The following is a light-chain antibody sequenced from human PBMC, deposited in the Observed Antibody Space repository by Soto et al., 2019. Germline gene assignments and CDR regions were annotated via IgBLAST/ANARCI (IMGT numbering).Light chain of an antibody. V-gene: IGKV3-11*01. J-gene: IGKJ4*01. CDR1: PSVENY. CDR3: QHRSTGPPLT. Sequence: EIMLTQSPDTPSLYPWERATLACSASPSVENYSAWYQQRPGQAARLLIYDASNRASGIPARFSGSGAGTDFTLTIRSLEPEHFAFYYWQHRSTGPPLTFGGGTKVEIK. CDR2: DAS.